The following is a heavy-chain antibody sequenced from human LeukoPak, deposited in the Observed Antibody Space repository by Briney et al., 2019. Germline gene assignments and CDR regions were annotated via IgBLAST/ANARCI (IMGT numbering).Heavy chain of an antibody. CDR2: ISWNSGSI. V-gene: IGHV3-9*01. CDR3: AKGITPNSGSSDAFDI. Sequence: GGSLRLSCAASGFTFDDYAMHWVRQAPGEGLEWVSGISWNSGSIGYADSVKGRFTISRDNAKNSLYLQMNSLRAEDTALYYCAKGITPNSGSSDAFDIWGQGTMVTVSS. CDR1: GFTFDDYA. J-gene: IGHJ3*02. D-gene: IGHD1-26*01.